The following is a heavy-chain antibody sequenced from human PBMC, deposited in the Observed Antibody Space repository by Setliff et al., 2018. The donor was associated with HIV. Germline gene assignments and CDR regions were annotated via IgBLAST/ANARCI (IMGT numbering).Heavy chain of an antibody. CDR3: ARERSALLWKNWFDP. CDR2: IYTSGST. CDR1: GGSISTYH. D-gene: IGHD3-10*01. V-gene: IGHV4-4*07. Sequence: PSETLSLTCSVSGGSISTYHWSWIRQPAGKGLEWIGHIYTSGSTNYNPSLKSRVTISVDTSKNQFSLKLSSVTAADTAVYYCARERSALLWKNWFDPWGQGTLVTVSS. J-gene: IGHJ5*02.